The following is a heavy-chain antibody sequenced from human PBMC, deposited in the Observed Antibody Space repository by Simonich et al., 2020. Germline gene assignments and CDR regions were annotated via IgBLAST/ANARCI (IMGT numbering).Heavy chain of an antibody. CDR3: ARPLPGIAVAGTARDFDY. CDR2: KWYDENNK. V-gene: IGHV3-33*01. D-gene: IGHD6-19*01. Sequence: QVQLVESGGGVVQPGRSLRLSCAASGFTFSSYGMHWVRQGTGKDLVCVSVKWYDENNKYNADSVKGRLTISRDNSHNTLYLQMNSLRAEDTAVYYCARPLPGIAVAGTARDFDYWGQGTLVTVSS. J-gene: IGHJ4*02. CDR1: GFTFSSYG.